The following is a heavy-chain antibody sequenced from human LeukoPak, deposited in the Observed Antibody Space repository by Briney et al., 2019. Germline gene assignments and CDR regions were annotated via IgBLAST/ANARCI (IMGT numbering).Heavy chain of an antibody. CDR3: AKEGFLRAFDY. CDR2: ISYDGSNK. V-gene: IGHV3-30*18. Sequence: PGGSLRLSCAASGFTFSSYGMHWVRQAPGKGLEWVAVISYDGSNKYYADSVKGRFTISRDNSKNTLYLQMNSLRAEDTAVYYCAKEGFLRAFDYWGQGTLVTVSS. J-gene: IGHJ4*02. CDR1: GFTFSSYG. D-gene: IGHD2/OR15-2a*01.